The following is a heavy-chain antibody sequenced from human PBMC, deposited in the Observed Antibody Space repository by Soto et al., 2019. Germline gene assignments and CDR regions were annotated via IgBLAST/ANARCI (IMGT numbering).Heavy chain of an antibody. CDR2: SSNSGTFA. D-gene: IGHD1-1*01. V-gene: IGHV3-11*06. CDR3: ARSGDNYNLLDY. J-gene: IGHJ4*02. Sequence: GGSLRLSCAPSGFTFSDYYMSWIRQAPGKGLEWISYSSNSGTFARYADSVKGRFSISRDNAKNSLYLQIDSLRGEDTAIYYCARSGDNYNLLDYWGQGT. CDR1: GFTFSDYY.